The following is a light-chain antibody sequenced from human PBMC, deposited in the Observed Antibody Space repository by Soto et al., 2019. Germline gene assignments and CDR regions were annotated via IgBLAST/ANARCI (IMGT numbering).Light chain of an antibody. CDR2: DVT. CDR1: AVDIGGYNS. CDR3: CSYADSNSLV. Sequence: QSVLTQPPSASGSPGQSVTISGTGSAVDIGGYNSVSWYQQHPGKAPKLIIYDVTERPSGVPDRFSGSKSGTTASLTVSGLQAEDEADYYCCSYADSNSLVFGGGTKVTVL. J-gene: IGLJ2*01. V-gene: IGLV2-8*01.